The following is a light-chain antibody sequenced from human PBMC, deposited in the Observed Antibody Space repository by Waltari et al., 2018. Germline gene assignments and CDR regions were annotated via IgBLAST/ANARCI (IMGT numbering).Light chain of an antibody. CDR1: ASDVVGDNY. Sequence: QSALTQPASVSGSPGQSVTISCTGTASDVVGDNYVSRCQQHPGKAPKLIIYEVSNRPSGVSDRLSGSDAGDTAALTIPGLQSEDASDYYCSSYTSASTLVFGGGTKVTVL. CDR3: SSYTSASTLV. V-gene: IGLV2-14*01. CDR2: EVS. J-gene: IGLJ2*01.